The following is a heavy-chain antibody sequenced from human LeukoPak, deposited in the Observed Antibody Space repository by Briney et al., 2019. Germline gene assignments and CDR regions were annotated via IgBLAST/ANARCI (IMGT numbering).Heavy chain of an antibody. CDR2: ISSSSSNI. V-gene: IGHV3-21*01. J-gene: IGHJ4*02. D-gene: IGHD6-19*01. CDR1: GFTFSGYS. CDR3: ARSIAVARYYFDY. Sequence: GGSLRLSCAASGFTFSGYSMNRVRQAPGKGLEWVSSISSSSSNIYYADSVKGRFTISRDNAKNSLYLQMNSLRAEDTAVYYCARSIAVARYYFDYWGQGTLVTVSS.